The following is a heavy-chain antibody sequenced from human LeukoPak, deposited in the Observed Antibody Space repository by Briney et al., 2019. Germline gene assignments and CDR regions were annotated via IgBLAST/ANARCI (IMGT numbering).Heavy chain of an antibody. CDR1: GFTFSSYA. Sequence: GGSLRLSCAASGFTFSSYAMSWVRQAPGKGLEWVSAISGSGGSTYYADSVKGRFTISRDNSKNTLYLQMNSLRAEDTAVYYCAHPPGSRMTTVTSVYWGQGTLDTVSS. V-gene: IGHV3-23*01. CDR3: AHPPGSRMTTVTSVY. CDR2: ISGSGGST. J-gene: IGHJ4*02. D-gene: IGHD4-17*01.